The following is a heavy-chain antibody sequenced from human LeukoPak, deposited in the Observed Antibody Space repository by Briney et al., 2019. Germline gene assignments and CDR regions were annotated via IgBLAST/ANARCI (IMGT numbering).Heavy chain of an antibody. Sequence: GGSLRLSCAASGFTFSSYAMSWVRQAPGKGLEWVSAFSGSGGSTYYADSVKGRFTISRDNSKNTLYLQMNSLRAEDTAVYYCAKGSGSYYIWYFDLWGRGTLVTVSS. V-gene: IGHV3-23*01. J-gene: IGHJ2*01. D-gene: IGHD1-26*01. CDR2: FSGSGGST. CDR3: AKGSGSYYIWYFDL. CDR1: GFTFSSYA.